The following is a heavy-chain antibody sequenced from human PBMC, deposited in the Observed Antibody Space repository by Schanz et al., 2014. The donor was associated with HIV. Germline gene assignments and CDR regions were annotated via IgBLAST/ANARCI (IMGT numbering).Heavy chain of an antibody. Sequence: QVRLHQWGAGLLKPSETLSLTCAVYGGSLSGYYWSWIRQPPGKGLEWIGEIKYSGSTNYKPSLKGRVTISIDTSKNQFSLRLSSLTAADTAVYYCARAGYYFGSGSSFPLAYWGQGTLVTVSS. CDR3: ARAGYYFGSGSSFPLAY. CDR2: IKYSGST. CDR1: GGSLSGYY. D-gene: IGHD3-10*01. V-gene: IGHV4-34*01. J-gene: IGHJ4*02.